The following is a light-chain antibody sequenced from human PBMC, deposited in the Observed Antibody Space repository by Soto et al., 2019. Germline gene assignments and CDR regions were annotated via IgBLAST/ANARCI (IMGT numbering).Light chain of an antibody. CDR1: QIISNW. CDR3: QQYHSYPYT. J-gene: IGKJ2*01. Sequence: DIQMTQSPSTLSASVGDRVTITCRASQIISNWLAWYQQKPGKAPHLLIYGASSLQTGVPSRFSGSGSGTEFTLSISSLQPDDFATYYCQQYHSYPYTFGQGTKLEIK. CDR2: GAS. V-gene: IGKV1-5*01.